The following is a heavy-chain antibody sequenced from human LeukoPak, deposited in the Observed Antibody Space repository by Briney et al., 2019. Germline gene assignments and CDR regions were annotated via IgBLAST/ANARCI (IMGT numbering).Heavy chain of an antibody. J-gene: IGHJ4*02. CDR3: ARGGGITIFGVVNDY. CDR2: INPNSGGT. V-gene: IGHV1-2*02. Sequence: ASVKVSCKASGYTFTGYYMHWVRQAPGQGLEWMGWINPNSGGTNYAQKFQGRVTMTRDTSISTAYMELSRLRSDDTAVYYCARGGGITIFGVVNDYWGQGTLVTVSS. D-gene: IGHD3-3*01. CDR1: GYTFTGYY.